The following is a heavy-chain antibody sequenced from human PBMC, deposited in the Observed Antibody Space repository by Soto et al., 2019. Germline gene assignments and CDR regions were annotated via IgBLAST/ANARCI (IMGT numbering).Heavy chain of an antibody. J-gene: IGHJ4*02. CDR3: ARVMRTYIVVVVAATPLPDY. V-gene: IGHV3-7*04. D-gene: IGHD2-15*01. Sequence: PGGSLRLSCAASGFTFSSYWMSWVRQAPGKGLEWVANIKQDGSEKYYVDSVKGRFTISRDNAKNSLYLQMNSLRAEDTAVYYCARVMRTYIVVVVAATPLPDYWGQGTLVTVSS. CDR2: IKQDGSEK. CDR1: GFTFSSYW.